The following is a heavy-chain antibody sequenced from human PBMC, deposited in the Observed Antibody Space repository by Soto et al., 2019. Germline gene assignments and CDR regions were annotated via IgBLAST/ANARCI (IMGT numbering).Heavy chain of an antibody. Sequence: QVQLVQSGAEVKKPGSSVKVSCKASGGTFSSYAISWVRQAPGQGLEWMGGIIPIFGTANYAQKFQGRVTITADESTSTXXMXLXXLRSEDTAVYYCARGRPGYCISTSCYTRGYYGMDVWGQGTTVTVSS. V-gene: IGHV1-69*12. J-gene: IGHJ6*02. CDR3: ARGRPGYCISTSCYTRGYYGMDV. D-gene: IGHD2-2*02. CDR2: IIPIFGTA. CDR1: GGTFSSYA.